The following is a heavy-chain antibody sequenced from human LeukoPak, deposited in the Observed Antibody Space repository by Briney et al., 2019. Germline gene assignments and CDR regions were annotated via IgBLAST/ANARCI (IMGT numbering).Heavy chain of an antibody. Sequence: GGSLRLSCVASGFIFRDYAMSWVRQAPAGGLEWVSSLRGDGETFYTDSVKDRFTLSRDHSRNTVYHQLSNLRVEDTAVYYCAKGRWVSSGDGGLRGPGTPV. V-gene: IGHV3-23*01. CDR3: AKGRWVSSGDGGL. D-gene: IGHD6-25*01. CDR1: GFIFRDYA. CDR2: LRGDGET. J-gene: IGHJ4*02.